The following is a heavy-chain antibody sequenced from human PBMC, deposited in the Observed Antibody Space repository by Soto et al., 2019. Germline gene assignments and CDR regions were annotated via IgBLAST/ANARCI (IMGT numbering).Heavy chain of an antibody. CDR2: IYYSGTT. J-gene: IGHJ4*02. V-gene: IGHV4-31*03. D-gene: IGHD3-16*02. Sequence: QVQLQESGPGLVKPSQTLSLTCTVSGDSIRSGGYYWSWIRQHPGKGLEWIGYIYYSGTTYYNPSLKSRITISGDTSKTQFSLKLSSVTAADTAVYYFARGRSASGGGLSRHDFDSWGQGTLVTVSS. CDR3: ARGRSASGGGLSRHDFDS. CDR1: GDSIRSGGYY.